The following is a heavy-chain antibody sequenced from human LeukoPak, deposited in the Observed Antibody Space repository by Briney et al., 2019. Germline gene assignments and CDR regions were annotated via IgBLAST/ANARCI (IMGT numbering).Heavy chain of an antibody. V-gene: IGHV1-2*02. CDR2: INPNSGGT. J-gene: IGHJ5*02. CDR1: GYMFTGYY. CDR3: AREGIAAANWGSGFDP. Sequence: ASVKVSCKASGYMFTGYYMHWVRQAPGQGLEWMGWINPNSGGTNYAQKFQGRVTMTRDTSISTAYMELSSLRSDDTAVYYCAREGIAAANWGSGFDPWGQGTLVTVSS. D-gene: IGHD6-13*01.